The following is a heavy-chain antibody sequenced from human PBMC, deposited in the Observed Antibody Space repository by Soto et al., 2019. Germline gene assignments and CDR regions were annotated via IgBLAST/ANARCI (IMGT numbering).Heavy chain of an antibody. CDR2: INHSGST. J-gene: IGHJ4*02. Sequence: SETLSLTCAVYGGSFSGYYWSWIRQPPGKGLDWIGEINHSGSTNYNPSPKSRVTISVDTSKNQFSLKLSSVTAADTAVYYCARKRPHGGNSDIVYWGQGTLVTVSS. CDR1: GGSFSGYY. V-gene: IGHV4-34*01. D-gene: IGHD2-21*02. CDR3: ARKRPHGGNSDIVY.